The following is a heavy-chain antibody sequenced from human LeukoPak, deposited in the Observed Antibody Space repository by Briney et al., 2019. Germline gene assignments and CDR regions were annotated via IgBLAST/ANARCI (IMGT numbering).Heavy chain of an antibody. CDR3: ANALLTSSGWLH. CDR1: GFTLSSYA. CDR2: ISYDGSNK. Sequence: GGSLRLSCAASGFTLSSYAMHWVRQAPGKGLEWVAVISYDGSNKYYADSVKGRFTISRDNSKNTLYLQMNSLRAEDTAVYYCANALLTSSGWLHWGQGTLVTVSS. J-gene: IGHJ4*02. V-gene: IGHV3-30-3*01. D-gene: IGHD6-19*01.